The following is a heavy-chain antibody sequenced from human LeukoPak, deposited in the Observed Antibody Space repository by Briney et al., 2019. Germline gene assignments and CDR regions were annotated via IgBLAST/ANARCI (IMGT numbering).Heavy chain of an antibody. CDR2: IDHSGST. J-gene: IGHJ4*02. V-gene: IGHV4-34*01. CDR1: GGSFSGYY. Sequence: SETLSLTCAVYGGSFSGYYWSWIRQPPGKGLEWIGEIDHSGSTNYNPSLKSRVTISVDTSKNQFSLKLSSVTAADTAVYYCARVRXXWXETYYFDYWGQGTLVT. CDR3: ARVRXXWXETYYFDY.